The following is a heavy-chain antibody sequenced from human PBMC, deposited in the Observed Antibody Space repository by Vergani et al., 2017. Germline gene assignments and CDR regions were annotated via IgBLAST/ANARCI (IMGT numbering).Heavy chain of an antibody. CDR3: AKAYYDFWGGYYRADAFDI. Sequence: EVQLVESGGGLVKPGGSLRLSCAASGFTFSSYSMNWVRQAPGKGLEWVSSISSSSSYIYYADSVKGRFTISRDNAKNSLFLQMNSLRAEDTAVYYCAKAYYDFWGGYYRADAFDIWGQGTMVTVS. CDR1: GFTFSSYS. J-gene: IGHJ3*02. V-gene: IGHV3-21*01. D-gene: IGHD3-3*01. CDR2: ISSSSSYI.